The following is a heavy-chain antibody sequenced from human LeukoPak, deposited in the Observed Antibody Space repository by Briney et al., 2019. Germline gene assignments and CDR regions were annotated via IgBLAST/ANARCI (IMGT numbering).Heavy chain of an antibody. D-gene: IGHD2-15*01. CDR1: GXTFSSYW. CDR2: VKGDGSET. Sequence: GGSLRLSCAASGXTFSSYWMSWVRQAPGKGLEWVGNVKGDGSETSYVDSLKGRFTISRDNAKNSLYLQLNSLRAEDTALYYCARDRWVEVAATRVYYFYGMDVWGQGTTVTVSS. CDR3: ARDRWVEVAATRVYYFYGMDV. V-gene: IGHV3-7*04. J-gene: IGHJ6*02.